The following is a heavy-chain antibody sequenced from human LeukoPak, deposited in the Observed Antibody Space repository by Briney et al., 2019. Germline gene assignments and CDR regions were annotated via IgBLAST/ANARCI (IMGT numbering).Heavy chain of an antibody. D-gene: IGHD1-26*01. CDR2: ISGSGVTT. CDR3: AKKVVVGATSPYSDFQD. V-gene: IGHV3-23*01. Sequence: PGGSLRLSCEASGFTFSSYAMSWVRQAPGKGLEWVSAISGSGVTTHYAGSVKGRFSISRDNSKNTLYLQMNSLRAEDTALYYCAKKVVVGATSPYSDFQDWGQGTLVTVPS. J-gene: IGHJ1*01. CDR1: GFTFSSYA.